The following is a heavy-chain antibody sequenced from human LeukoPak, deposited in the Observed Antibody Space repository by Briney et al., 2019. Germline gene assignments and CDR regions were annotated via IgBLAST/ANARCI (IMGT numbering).Heavy chain of an antibody. Sequence: GGSLRLPCVASGFTFINYDMHWVRQATGKGLEWVSSIGPTGESYYPGSVKGRLTISRENARNSLYLQMNSLKVEDTAVYYCVRAGYSSGWYRFDYWGQGILVTVSS. CDR1: GFTFINYD. D-gene: IGHD6-19*01. CDR3: VRAGYSSGWYRFDY. CDR2: IGPTGES. V-gene: IGHV3-13*01. J-gene: IGHJ4*02.